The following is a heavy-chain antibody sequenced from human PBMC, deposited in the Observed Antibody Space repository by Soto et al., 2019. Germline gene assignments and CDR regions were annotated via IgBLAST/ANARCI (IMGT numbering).Heavy chain of an antibody. CDR2: ISRDGRTR. Sequence: QVQLEESGGGVVQPGRSLRLSCAVSGFTVSSYGMHWVRQAPGKGLEWVAVISRDGRTRFYADSVKGRFTISKDNSRNTLFLEMNSLRDDDMAVYYCTGEVASGYWGQGTLVTVSS. CDR3: TGEVASGY. CDR1: GFTVSSYG. J-gene: IGHJ4*02. V-gene: IGHV3-30*03. D-gene: IGHD2-8*02.